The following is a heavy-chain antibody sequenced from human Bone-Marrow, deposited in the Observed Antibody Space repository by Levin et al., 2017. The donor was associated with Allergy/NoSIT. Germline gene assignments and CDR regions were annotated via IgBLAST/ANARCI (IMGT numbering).Heavy chain of an antibody. CDR1: GFTFSDYA. J-gene: IGHJ4*02. CDR2: ISYDATSK. V-gene: IGHV3-30-3*01. D-gene: IGHD5-24*01. CDR3: ARAMAGYPPSFDY. Sequence: GESLKISCAASGFTFSDYALHWVRQAPGKGLEWVALISYDATSKYYADSVKGRFTVSRDTSKDTLYLQMNSLRADGPAVYYGARAMAGYPPSFDYWGQGTLVTVSS.